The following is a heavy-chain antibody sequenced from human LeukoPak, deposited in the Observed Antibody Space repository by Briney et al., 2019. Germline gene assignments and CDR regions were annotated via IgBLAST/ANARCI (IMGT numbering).Heavy chain of an antibody. CDR1: SDSFSRRTSY. Sequence: SETLSLTCTASSDSFSRRTSYWGWLRQPPGKGLEWIGSISYSGSTSYNPSLKSRVTISVDTSKNQFSLKLRSVTAADTAVYFCARLYGNYQNYFDYWGQGTLVTVSS. CDR3: ARLYGNYQNYFDY. D-gene: IGHD1-7*01. J-gene: IGHJ4*02. V-gene: IGHV4-39*07. CDR2: ISYSGST.